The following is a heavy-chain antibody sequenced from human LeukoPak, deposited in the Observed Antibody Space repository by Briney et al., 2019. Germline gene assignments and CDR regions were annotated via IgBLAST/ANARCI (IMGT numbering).Heavy chain of an antibody. J-gene: IGHJ5*02. CDR3: ARDSFLGSWFDP. V-gene: IGHV4-4*07. D-gene: IGHD2/OR15-2a*01. CDR2: IYTSGST. Sequence: SETLSLTCTVSGGSISSHYWSWIRQPAGKGLEWIGRIYTSGSTNYNPSLKSRVTMSVDTSKNQFSLKLSSVTAADTAVYYCARDSFLGSWFDPWGQGTLVTVSS. CDR1: GGSISSHY.